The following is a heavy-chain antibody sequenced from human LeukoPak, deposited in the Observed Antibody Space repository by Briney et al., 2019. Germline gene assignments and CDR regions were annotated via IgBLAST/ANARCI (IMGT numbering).Heavy chain of an antibody. D-gene: IGHD2-2*01. V-gene: IGHV3-30*02. CDR2: IRYDGSNK. CDR3: AGPIVGVPAALPP. CDR1: GFTSSSDG. J-gene: IGHJ5*02. Sequence: GGSLRLSSAASGFTSSSDGMHWVRQAPGKGLEWVAFIRYDGSNKYYADSVKGRFTTSRDNSKNTLYLQMNSLRAEDTAVYYCAGPIVGVPAALPPWGQGTLVTVSS.